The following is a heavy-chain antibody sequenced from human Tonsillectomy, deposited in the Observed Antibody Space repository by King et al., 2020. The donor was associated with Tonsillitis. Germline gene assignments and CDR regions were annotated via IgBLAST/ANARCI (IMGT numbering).Heavy chain of an antibody. CDR2: IRNDGSNR. V-gene: IGHV3-30*02. D-gene: IGHD5-18*01. CDR1: GFTFSSYG. CDR3: ILRLDTAKGDDY. J-gene: IGHJ4*02. Sequence: VQLVESGGGVVQPGGSLRLSCAASGFTFSSYGMHWVRQAPGKGLEWVSFIRNDGSNRYYAHSVKGRFTISRDNSKNKLYLQMNSLRAEDTAVYYCILRLDTAKGDDYRGQGTLVTVPS.